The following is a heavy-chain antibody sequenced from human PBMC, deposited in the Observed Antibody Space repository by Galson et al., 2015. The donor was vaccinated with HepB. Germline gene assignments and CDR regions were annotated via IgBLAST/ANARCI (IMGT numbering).Heavy chain of an antibody. Sequence: SLRLSCAASGFTFSSYSMNWVRQAPGKGLEWVSSISSSSSYIYYADSAKGRFTISRDNAKNSLYLQMNSLRAEDTAVYYCARGGVQRILYYWGQGTLVTVSS. D-gene: IGHD6-13*01. V-gene: IGHV3-21*01. J-gene: IGHJ4*02. CDR2: ISSSSSYI. CDR3: ARGGVQRILYY. CDR1: GFTFSSYS.